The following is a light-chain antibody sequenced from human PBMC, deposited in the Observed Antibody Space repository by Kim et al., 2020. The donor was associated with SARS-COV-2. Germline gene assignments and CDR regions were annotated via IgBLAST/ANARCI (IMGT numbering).Light chain of an antibody. CDR1: QSIITN. V-gene: IGKV3-15*01. Sequence: VFPGERATLSCRASQSIITNFAWYQQKPGQAPRLLISGASTRATGIPARFSGSGSGTEFTLTINSLQSEDFALYYCQQYNSWLITFGQGTRLEIK. CDR3: QQYNSWLIT. J-gene: IGKJ5*01. CDR2: GAS.